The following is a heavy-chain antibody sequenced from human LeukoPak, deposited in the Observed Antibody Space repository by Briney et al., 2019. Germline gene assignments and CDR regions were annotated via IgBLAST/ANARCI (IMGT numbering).Heavy chain of an antibody. V-gene: IGHV4-59*01. Sequence: PSETLSLTCTVSGGSISSYYWSWIRQPPGKGLEWIGHIYHSGSTDYNPSLKSRVTISIGTSKKQFSLQLSSVTAADTAVYYCARGTGGEFDSWGQGSLVTVFS. J-gene: IGHJ4*02. CDR3: ARGTGGEFDS. D-gene: IGHD2-8*02. CDR2: IYHSGST. CDR1: GGSISSYY.